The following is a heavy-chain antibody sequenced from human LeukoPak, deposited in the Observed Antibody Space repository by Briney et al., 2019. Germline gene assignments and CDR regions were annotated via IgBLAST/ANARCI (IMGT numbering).Heavy chain of an antibody. CDR2: VYYSGST. Sequence: SQTLSLTCTVSGGSISSGDYYWSWIRQPPGKGLEWNGFVYYSGSTYYNPSLKSPVSISVDTSKNQFSLKLSSVTAADTAVYYCARGGDYYSSSWQRVDYWGQGTLVTVSS. CDR3: ARGGDYYSSSWQRVDY. CDR1: GGSISSGDYY. V-gene: IGHV4-30-4*08. J-gene: IGHJ4*02. D-gene: IGHD6-13*01.